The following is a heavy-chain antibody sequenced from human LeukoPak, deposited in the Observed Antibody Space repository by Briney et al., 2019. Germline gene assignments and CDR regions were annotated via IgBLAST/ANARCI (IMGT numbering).Heavy chain of an antibody. CDR1: GFTFSSYA. V-gene: IGHV3-7*01. J-gene: IGHJ4*02. CDR2: IKQDGSEK. D-gene: IGHD2-8*01. CDR3: ARDPVYGSHY. Sequence: GGSLRLSCAASGFTFSSYAMSWVRQAPGKGLEWVANIKQDGSEKYYVDSVKGRFTISRDNAKNSLYLQMNSLRAEDTAVYYCARDPVYGSHYWGQGTLVTVSS.